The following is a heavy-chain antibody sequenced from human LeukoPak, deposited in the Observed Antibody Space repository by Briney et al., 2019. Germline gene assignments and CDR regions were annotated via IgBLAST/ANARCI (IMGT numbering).Heavy chain of an antibody. J-gene: IGHJ4*02. D-gene: IGHD6-6*01. CDR1: GGSISSSSYY. CDR2: IHYSGST. V-gene: IGHV4-39*07. Sequence: SETLSLTCTVSGGSISSSSYYRGWIRQPPGKGPEWIGRIHYSGSTYYNTSLKSRVTISVDTSKNQFSLKLSSVTAADKAVYYCARDRAGAARPHYFDYWGQGTLVTVSS. CDR3: ARDRAGAARPHYFDY.